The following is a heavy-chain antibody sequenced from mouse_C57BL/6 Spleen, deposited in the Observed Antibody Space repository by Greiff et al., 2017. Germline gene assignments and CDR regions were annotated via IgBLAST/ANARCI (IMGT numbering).Heavy chain of an antibody. CDR3: ARYPYYSNYGYFDY. CDR2: INPYNGGT. J-gene: IGHJ2*01. D-gene: IGHD2-5*01. CDR1: GYTFTDYY. V-gene: IGHV1-19*01. Sequence: EVQLQQSGPVLVKPGASVKMSCKASGYTFTDYYMNWVKQSHGKSLEWIGVINPYNGGTSYNQKFKGKATLTVDKSSSTAYMELNSLTSEDSAVYYCARYPYYSNYGYFDYWGQGTTLTVSS.